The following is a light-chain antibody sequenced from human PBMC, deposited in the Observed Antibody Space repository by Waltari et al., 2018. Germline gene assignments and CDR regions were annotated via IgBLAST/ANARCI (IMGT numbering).Light chain of an antibody. CDR1: QSLLYNSNDKNY. J-gene: IGKJ1*01. Sequence: DIVMTQSPVSLAVSLGERVTINCKSSQSLLYNSNDKNYLAWYQKKPCHPPKLLIYWASTRHSGVPYRFSGSGSATEFTLTISSLQAEDVAVYYCQQYYGRRTFGQGTRVEIK. CDR3: QQYYGRRT. V-gene: IGKV4-1*01. CDR2: WAS.